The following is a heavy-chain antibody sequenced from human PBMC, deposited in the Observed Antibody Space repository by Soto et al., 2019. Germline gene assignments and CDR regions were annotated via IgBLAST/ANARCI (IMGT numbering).Heavy chain of an antibody. CDR1: GGSFSGYY. Sequence: QVQLQQWGAGLLKPSETLSLTCAVYGGSFSGYYWSWIRQPPGKGLEWIGEINQSGSTNYNPSLKSRVTISVDTSKNQFSLKLSSVTAADTAVYYGARGGGRSVAGYYYYGMDVWGQGTTVTVSS. J-gene: IGHJ6*02. CDR3: ARGGGRSVAGYYYYGMDV. CDR2: INQSGST. D-gene: IGHD6-19*01. V-gene: IGHV4-34*01.